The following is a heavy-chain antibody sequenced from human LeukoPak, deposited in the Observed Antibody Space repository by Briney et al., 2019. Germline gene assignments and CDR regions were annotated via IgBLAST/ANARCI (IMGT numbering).Heavy chain of an antibody. CDR1: SGSIRSNSYY. D-gene: IGHD3-3*02. CDR2: IYNSRTT. CDR3: ARHARGLATRPYYFDS. V-gene: IGHV4-39*01. Sequence: SETLSLTCTVSSGSIRSNSYYWGWIRQPPGTGLEWIGTIYNSRTTYYSPSLKSRVTLAIDTSKNQFSLKVNSVTAADTAIYYCARHARGLATRPYYFDSWGQGTLVTVSS. J-gene: IGHJ4*02.